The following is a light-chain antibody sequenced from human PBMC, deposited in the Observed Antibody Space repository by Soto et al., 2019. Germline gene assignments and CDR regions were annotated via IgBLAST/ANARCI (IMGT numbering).Light chain of an antibody. CDR3: QQRANWPPLT. CDR1: WSISSF. V-gene: IGKV3-11*01. CDR2: DTF. J-gene: IGKJ4*01. Sequence: EIVLTQSPATLSLSPGERATLSCRASWSISSFLAWYQQKPGQAPRLLIYDTFNRATGIPARFSGSGSGTDFTLTISGLEPEDFAVYYCQQRANWPPLTFGGGTKVEI.